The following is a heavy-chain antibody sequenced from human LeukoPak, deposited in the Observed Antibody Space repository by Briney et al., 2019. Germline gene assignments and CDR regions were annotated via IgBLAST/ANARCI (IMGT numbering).Heavy chain of an antibody. J-gene: IGHJ3*02. CDR2: INWNGGST. CDR1: GFTFDDYG. D-gene: IGHD1-1*01. CDR3: ARFHWNGDYEGDAFDI. V-gene: IGHV3-20*04. Sequence: PGGSLRLSCAASGFTFDDYGMSWVRQAPGKGLEWVSGINWNGGSTGYADSVKGRFTISRDNAKNSLYLQMNSLRAEDTAVYYCARFHWNGDYEGDAFDIWGQGTMVTVSS.